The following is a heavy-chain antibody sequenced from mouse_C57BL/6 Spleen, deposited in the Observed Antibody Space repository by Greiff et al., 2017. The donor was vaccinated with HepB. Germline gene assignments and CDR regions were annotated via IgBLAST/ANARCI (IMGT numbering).Heavy chain of an antibody. CDR1: GYTFTDYN. CDR3: ARRGLRDWFAY. J-gene: IGHJ3*01. Sequence: EVQLQQSGPELVKPGASVKIPCKASGYTFTDYNMDWVKQSHGKSLEWIGDINPNNGGTIYNQKFKGKATLTVDTSSSTAYLELRSLTSEDTAVYYCARRGLRDWFAYWGQGTLVTVSA. V-gene: IGHV1-18*01. CDR2: INPNNGGT. D-gene: IGHD1-3*01.